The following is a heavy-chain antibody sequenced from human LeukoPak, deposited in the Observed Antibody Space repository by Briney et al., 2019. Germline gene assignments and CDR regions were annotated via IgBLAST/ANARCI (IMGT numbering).Heavy chain of an antibody. V-gene: IGHV3-48*01. CDR3: ARDGTPSGPRPAWYFDL. CDR1: GFTFSSYS. J-gene: IGHJ2*01. D-gene: IGHD3-10*01. CDR2: ISSSSSTI. Sequence: GGSLRLSCAASGFTFSSYSMNWVRQAPGKGLEWVSYISSSSSTIYYADSVKGRFTISRDNAKNSLYLQMNSLRAEDTAVYYCARDGTPSGPRPAWYFDLWGRGTLVTVSS.